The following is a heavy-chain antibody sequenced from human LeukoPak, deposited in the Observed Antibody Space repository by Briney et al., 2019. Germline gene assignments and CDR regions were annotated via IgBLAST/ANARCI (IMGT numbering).Heavy chain of an antibody. D-gene: IGHD4-17*01. J-gene: IGHJ6*02. CDR3: ARGAATVTTFDV. Sequence: SETLSLTCTVSGGSISSSSYYWGWIRQPPGKGLEWIGSIYYSGSTYYNPSLKSRVTISVDTSKNQFSLKLSSVTAADTAVYYCARGAATVTTFDVWGQGTTVTVSS. V-gene: IGHV4-39*07. CDR2: IYYSGST. CDR1: GGSISSSSYY.